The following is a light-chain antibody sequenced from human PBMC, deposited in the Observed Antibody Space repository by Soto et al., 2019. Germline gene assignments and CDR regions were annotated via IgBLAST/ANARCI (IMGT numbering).Light chain of an antibody. CDR2: GAS. Sequence: EIVLTQSPGTLSVSPGERATLSCRASQSVSSKLAWYQQKPGQAPRLLFYGASTGATGIPARFSGSGSETDFTLSISSLQSEDFALYYCQQYNNWPGTFGQWTKVEIK. CDR1: QSVSSK. V-gene: IGKV3-15*01. J-gene: IGKJ1*01. CDR3: QQYNNWPGT.